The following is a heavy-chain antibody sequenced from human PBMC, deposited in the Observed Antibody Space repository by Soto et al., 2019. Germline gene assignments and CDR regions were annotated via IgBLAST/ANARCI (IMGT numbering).Heavy chain of an antibody. J-gene: IGHJ4*02. CDR2: ISYDGSNK. V-gene: IGHV3-30*18. Sequence: SLRLSCAASGFTFSSYGMHWVRQAPGKGLEWVAVISYDGSNKYYADSVKGRFTISRDNSKNTLYLQMNSLRAEDTAVYYCAKDDWRVEYSSSWYSGFDYWGQGTLVTVSS. D-gene: IGHD6-13*01. CDR1: GFTFSSYG. CDR3: AKDDWRVEYSSSWYSGFDY.